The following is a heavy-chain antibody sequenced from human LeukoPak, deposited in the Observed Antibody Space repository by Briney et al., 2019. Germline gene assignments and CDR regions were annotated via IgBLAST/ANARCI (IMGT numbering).Heavy chain of an antibody. CDR2: ISAYNGNT. V-gene: IGHV1-18*01. J-gene: IGHJ4*02. Sequence: GASVKVSCKASGYTFTSYGISWVRQAPGQGLEWMGWISAYNGNTNYAQKLQGRVTMTTDTSTSTAYMALRSLRSDDTAVYYCARDLGIVVVPAATDYWGQGTLVTVA. CDR1: GYTFTSYG. D-gene: IGHD2-2*03. CDR3: ARDLGIVVVPAATDY.